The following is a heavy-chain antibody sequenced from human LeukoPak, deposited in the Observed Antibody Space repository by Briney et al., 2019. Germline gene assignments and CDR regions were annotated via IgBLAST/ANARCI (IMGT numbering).Heavy chain of an antibody. CDR3: AKDDSSGWYNDAFDI. V-gene: IGHV3-66*01. CDR2: MYSGGST. CDR1: GFTVSSNY. Sequence: GGSLRLSCAASGFTVSSNYMNWVRQAPGKGLEWVSVMYSGGSTFYGDSVKGRFTISRDNSKNTLNLQMNSLRAEDTAVYYCAKDDSSGWYNDAFDIWGQGTMVTVSS. D-gene: IGHD6-19*01. J-gene: IGHJ3*02.